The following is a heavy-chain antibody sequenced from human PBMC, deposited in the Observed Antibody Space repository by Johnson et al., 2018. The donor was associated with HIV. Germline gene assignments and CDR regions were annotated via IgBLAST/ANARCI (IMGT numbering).Heavy chain of an antibody. V-gene: IGHV3-15*01. D-gene: IGHD2-15*01. CDR1: GFTFSNAW. CDR3: TTDCSGGSCYSCAFDI. J-gene: IGHJ3*02. Sequence: VQLVESGGGLVKPGGSLRLSCAASGFTFSNAWMSWVRQAPGKGLEWVGRIKSKTDGGTTDYAAPVKGRFTISRDDSKNTLYLQMNSLKTEDTAVYYCTTDCSGGSCYSCAFDIWGQGTMVTVSS. CDR2: IKSKTDGGTT.